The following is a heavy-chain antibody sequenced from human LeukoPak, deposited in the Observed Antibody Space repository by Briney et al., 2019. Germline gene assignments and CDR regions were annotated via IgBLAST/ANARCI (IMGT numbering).Heavy chain of an antibody. J-gene: IGHJ4*02. CDR2: KSYDGSNK. V-gene: IGHV3-30*04. CDR3: AREYSRGWYSGY. D-gene: IGHD6-19*01. Sequence: GGSLRNSCAASVFTFCRYAMQWIREGPRRGLGWVAVKSYDGSNKYYADSVKRRFTSSRDNSKNTLYLQMNSLRAEVTAVEYCAREYSRGWYSGYSGQGTLVTVSS. CDR1: VFTFCRYA.